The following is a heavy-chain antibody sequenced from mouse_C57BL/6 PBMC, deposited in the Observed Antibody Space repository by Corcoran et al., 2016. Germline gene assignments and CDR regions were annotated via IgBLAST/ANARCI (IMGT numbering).Heavy chain of an antibody. Sequence: DVQLQESGPGLVKPSQSLSLTCSVTGYSITSGYYWNWIRQFPGNKLEWMGYISYDGSNNYNPSLKNRISITRDTSKNQFFLKLNSVTTEDTATYYCARDQDSSGFWFAYWGQGTLVTVSA. J-gene: IGHJ3*01. CDR1: GYSITSGYY. CDR2: ISYDGSN. V-gene: IGHV3-6*01. D-gene: IGHD3-2*02. CDR3: ARDQDSSGFWFAY.